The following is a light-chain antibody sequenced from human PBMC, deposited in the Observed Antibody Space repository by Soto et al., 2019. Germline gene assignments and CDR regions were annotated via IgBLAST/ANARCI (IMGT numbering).Light chain of an antibody. CDR1: QSVSSNY. J-gene: IGKJ4*01. CDR2: GAS. CDR3: QQYATSPLT. V-gene: IGKV3-20*01. Sequence: EIVLTQSPGTLSLSLGDRATLSCRASQSVSSNYLAWYQQRPGQAPRLLIYGASTRATGVPDRFSGSGSGTDFTLTISRLEPEDFAVYSCQQYATSPLTFGGGTKVGIK.